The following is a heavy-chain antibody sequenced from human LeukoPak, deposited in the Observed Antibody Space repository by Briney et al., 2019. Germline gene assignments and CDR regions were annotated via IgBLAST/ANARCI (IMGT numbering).Heavy chain of an antibody. D-gene: IGHD5-18*01. CDR1: GGSISSYY. V-gene: IGHV4-59*08. CDR2: IYYSGST. Sequence: SETLSLTCTVSGGSISSYYWSWIRQPPGKGLEWIGYIYYSGSTNYNPSLKSRVTISVDTSKNQFSLKLSSVTAADTAVYYCARHGGSSYGSYYFDFWGQGTLVTVSS. CDR3: ARHGGSSYGSYYFDF. J-gene: IGHJ4*02.